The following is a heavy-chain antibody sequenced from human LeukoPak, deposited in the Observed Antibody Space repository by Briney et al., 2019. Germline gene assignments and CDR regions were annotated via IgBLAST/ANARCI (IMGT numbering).Heavy chain of an antibody. CDR1: GFTFSSYG. V-gene: IGHV3-7*04. J-gene: IGHJ3*02. CDR2: INQDGSEK. D-gene: IGHD3-22*01. CDR3: ARESDSSGFGAFDI. Sequence: GGSLRLSCAASGFTFSSYGMSWVRQAPGKGLEWVANINQDGSEKYYVDSVKGRFSISRDNAKNSLYLQMNSLRAEDTAVYYCARESDSSGFGAFDIWGQGTMVTVSS.